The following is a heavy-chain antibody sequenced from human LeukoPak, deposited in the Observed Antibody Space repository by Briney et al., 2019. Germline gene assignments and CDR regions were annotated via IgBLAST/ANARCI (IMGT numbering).Heavy chain of an antibody. J-gene: IGHJ4*02. CDR1: GGSISSYY. CDR3: ARSDFWSGYCFDY. V-gene: IGHV4-4*09. CDR2: IYTSGST. Sequence: SETLSLTCTVSGGSISSYYWSWIRQPPGKGLEWIGYIYTSGSTNYNPSLKSRVTISVDTSKNQFSLKLSSVTAADTAVYYCARSDFWSGYCFDYWGQGTLVTVSS. D-gene: IGHD3-3*01.